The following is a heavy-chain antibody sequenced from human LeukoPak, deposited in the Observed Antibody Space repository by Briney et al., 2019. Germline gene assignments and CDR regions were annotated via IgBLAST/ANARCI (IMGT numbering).Heavy chain of an antibody. V-gene: IGHV3-23*01. CDR1: GFTLSSYA. J-gene: IGHJ4*02. CDR3: AKGQERESRLDS. D-gene: IGHD1-1*01. Sequence: GGSLRLSCAASGFTLSSYAMSWVRQAPGKGLEWVSAISSSDDGTYYAKSVRGRFTISRDSSKNTLYLQMNTLRAEDTALYYCAKGQERESRLDSWGQGTQVTVSS. CDR2: ISSSDDGT.